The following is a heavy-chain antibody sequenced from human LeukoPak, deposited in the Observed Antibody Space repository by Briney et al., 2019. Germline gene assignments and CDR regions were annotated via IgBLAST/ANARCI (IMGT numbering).Heavy chain of an antibody. CDR2: IYYSGSA. V-gene: IGHV4-39*02. CDR1: GGSISSSSYY. CDR3: AREDPFGVVIMG. Sequence: SETLSLTCTVSGGSISSSSYYWGWIRQPPGKGLEWIGSIYYSGSAYYNPSLKSRVTISVDTSKNQFSLKLSSVTAADTAVYYCAREDPFGVVIMGRGQGTLVTVSS. D-gene: IGHD3-3*01. J-gene: IGHJ4*02.